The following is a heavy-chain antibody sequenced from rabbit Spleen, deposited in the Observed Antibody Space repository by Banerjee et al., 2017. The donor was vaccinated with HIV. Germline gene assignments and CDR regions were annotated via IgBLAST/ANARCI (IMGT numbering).Heavy chain of an antibody. CDR2: IYAGSSGTT. D-gene: IGHD1-1*01. J-gene: IGHJ6*01. CDR1: GFSFSSDYY. CDR3: ARGSGGAAFDF. Sequence: QSLEESGGDLVKPGASLTLTCTASGFSFSSDYYMCWVRQAPGKGLECGACIYAGSSGTTDFANWAKGRFTISKTSSTTVTLQMTSLTAADTATYFCARGSGGAAFDFWGPGTLVTVS. V-gene: IGHV1S40*01.